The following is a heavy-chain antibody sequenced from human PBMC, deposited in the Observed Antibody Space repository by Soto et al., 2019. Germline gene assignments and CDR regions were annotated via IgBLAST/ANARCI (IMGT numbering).Heavy chain of an antibody. CDR2: IKEDGSEK. V-gene: IGHV3-7*01. CDR1: GFHFSTHW. D-gene: IGHD6-13*01. Sequence: LRLSCAASGFHFSTHWMTWVRQGPGKGLEWVADIKEDGSEKYYVDSVKGRFTMSRDNAQNSLYLQVNNLRVEDTAVYYCARIAAAGRGMDVWGRGTTVTVSS. J-gene: IGHJ6*04. CDR3: ARIAAAGRGMDV.